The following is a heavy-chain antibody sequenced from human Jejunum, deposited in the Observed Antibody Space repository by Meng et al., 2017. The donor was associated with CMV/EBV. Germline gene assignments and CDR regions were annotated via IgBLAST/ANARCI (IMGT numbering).Heavy chain of an antibody. CDR3: ARGWGSWGL. CDR2: KKEERRKK. J-gene: IGHJ4*02. CDR1: GCTMSGYG. D-gene: IGHD3-16*01. V-gene: IGHV3-7*01. Sequence: CEATGCTMSGYGRSRVRQEGGKGVEWVGKKKEERRKKYYVDSVKGRFTISRDNAKNSLYLQMNSLRAEDTSVYYCARGWGSWGLWGQGTLVTVSS.